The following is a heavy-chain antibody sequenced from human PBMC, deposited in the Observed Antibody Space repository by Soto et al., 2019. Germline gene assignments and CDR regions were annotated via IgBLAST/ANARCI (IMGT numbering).Heavy chain of an antibody. CDR3: ARAPSIWSGYPLQYYFDY. J-gene: IGHJ4*02. D-gene: IGHD3-3*01. CDR1: GGSISSDY. Sequence: PSETLSLTCTVSGGSISSDYWSWIRQPPGKGLERIGNIYYRGSTNYNPSLKSRVTISVDTSKNQFSLKLNSVTAAGTAVFYCARAPSIWSGYPLQYYFDYWGQGALVTVSS. V-gene: IGHV4-59*01. CDR2: IYYRGST.